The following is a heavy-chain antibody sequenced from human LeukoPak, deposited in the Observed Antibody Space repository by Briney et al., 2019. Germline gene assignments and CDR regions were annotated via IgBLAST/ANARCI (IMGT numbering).Heavy chain of an antibody. V-gene: IGHV1-69*13. CDR3: ARDKGYYDSSGYYPYYFDY. J-gene: IGHJ4*02. CDR2: IIPIFGTA. D-gene: IGHD3-22*01. CDR1: GYTFSSYA. Sequence: GASVKVSCKASGYTFSSYAISWVRQAPGQGLEWMGGIIPIFGTANYAQKFQGRVTITADESTSTAYMELSSLRSEDTAVYYCARDKGYYDSSGYYPYYFDYWGQGTLVTVSS.